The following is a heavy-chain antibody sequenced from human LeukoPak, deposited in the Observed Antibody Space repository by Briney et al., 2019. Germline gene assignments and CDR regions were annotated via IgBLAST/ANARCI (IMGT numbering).Heavy chain of an antibody. V-gene: IGHV4-59*08. D-gene: IGHD2-15*01. CDR3: ARLDCSGGSCYAVGAFDI. Sequence: SETLSLTCTVSGGSTSSYYWSWIRQPPGKGLEWIGYIYYSGSTNYNPSLKSRVTISVDTSKNQFSLKLSSVTAADTAVYYCARLDCSGGSCYAVGAFDIWGQGTMVTVSS. J-gene: IGHJ3*02. CDR1: GGSTSSYY. CDR2: IYYSGST.